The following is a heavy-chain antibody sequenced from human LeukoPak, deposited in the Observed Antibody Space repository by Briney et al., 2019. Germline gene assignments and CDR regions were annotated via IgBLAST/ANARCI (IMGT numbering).Heavy chain of an antibody. CDR3: ARDPGYGSVLSFAP. D-gene: IGHD3-10*01. V-gene: IGHV3-66*01. J-gene: IGHJ5*02. Sequence: PGGSLRLSCAASGFAVSDNYMSWVRQAPGKGLEWFSVIHRGGGTFYADSVKGRFTIFRDNSKNTLYLQMNSLRGEDTAMYHCARDPGYGSVLSFAPWGRGTLVTVSS. CDR1: GFAVSDNY. CDR2: IHRGGGT.